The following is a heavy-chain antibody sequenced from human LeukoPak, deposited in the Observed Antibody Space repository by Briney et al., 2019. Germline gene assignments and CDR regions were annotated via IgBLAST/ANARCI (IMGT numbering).Heavy chain of an antibody. CDR3: ATSGYYFEY. D-gene: IGHD3-22*01. CDR1: GFTFSSYE. J-gene: IGHJ4*02. V-gene: IGHV3-48*03. CDR2: ISSSGSTV. Sequence: GGSLRLSCAASGFTFSSYEMNWVRQASGKGPEWVSYISSSGSTVYYADSVKGRFTISRDNAKNSLYLQMHSLRAEDTAIYYCATSGYYFEYWGQGTLVTVSS.